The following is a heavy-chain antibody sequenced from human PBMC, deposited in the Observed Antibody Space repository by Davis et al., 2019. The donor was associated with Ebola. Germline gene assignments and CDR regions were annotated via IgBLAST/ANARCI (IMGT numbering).Heavy chain of an antibody. CDR2: IRYDGSNK. CDR3: AKASGGVVIIRGDY. J-gene: IGHJ4*02. Sequence: GESLKISCAASGFTFSSYGMHWVRQAPGKGLEWVAFIRYDGSNKYYADSVKGRFTISRDNSKNTLYLQMNSLRAEDTAVYYCAKASGGVVIIRGDYWGQGTLVTVSS. CDR1: GFTFSSYG. D-gene: IGHD3-3*01. V-gene: IGHV3-30*02.